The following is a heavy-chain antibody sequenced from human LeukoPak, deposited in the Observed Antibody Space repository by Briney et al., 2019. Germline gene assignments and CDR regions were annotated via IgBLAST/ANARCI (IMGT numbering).Heavy chain of an antibody. J-gene: IGHJ4*02. Sequence: ASVKVSCKASGYTITGYYMHWVRQAPGRGLEWMGWINPNSGGTNYAQKFQGRVTMSRDTSISTAYMELSRLRSDDTAVYYCAREGFDWLSYYFDYWGQGTLVTVSS. V-gene: IGHV1-2*02. CDR2: INPNSGGT. D-gene: IGHD3-9*01. CDR1: GYTITGYY. CDR3: AREGFDWLSYYFDY.